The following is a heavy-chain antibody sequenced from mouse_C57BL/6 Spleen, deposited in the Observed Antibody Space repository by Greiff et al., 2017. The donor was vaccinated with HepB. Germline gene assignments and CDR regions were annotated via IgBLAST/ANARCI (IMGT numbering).Heavy chain of an antibody. V-gene: IGHV1-81*01. CDR2: IYPRSGNT. CDR3: ARREGYAMDY. Sequence: QVQLKESGAELARPGASVKLSCKASGYTFTSYGISWVKQRTGQGLEWIGEIYPRSGNTYYNEKFKGKATLTADKSSSTVYMELRSLTSEDSAVYFCARREGYAMDYWGQGTSVTVSS. J-gene: IGHJ4*01. CDR1: GYTFTSYG.